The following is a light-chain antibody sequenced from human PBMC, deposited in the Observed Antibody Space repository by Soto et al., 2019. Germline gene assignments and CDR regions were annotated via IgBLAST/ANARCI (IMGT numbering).Light chain of an antibody. J-gene: IGKJ1*01. CDR3: QQYNTWRT. V-gene: IGKV3-15*01. Sequence: EIVMTQSPATLSVSPGERVTLSCRASQSVSSNLAWYQQKPGQSPRLLIYGASTRATGIPARFSDSGSGTEFTLTISSLQSEDFAVYYCQQYNTWRTFGQGTKVEIK. CDR1: QSVSSN. CDR2: GAS.